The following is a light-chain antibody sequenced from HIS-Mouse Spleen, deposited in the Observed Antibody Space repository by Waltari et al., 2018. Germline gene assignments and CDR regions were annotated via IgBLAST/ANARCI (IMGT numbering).Light chain of an antibody. CDR1: EFPNKY. CDR3: YSTDSSGNHRV. V-gene: IGLV3-10*01. Sequence: SYELTQPPSVSVSPGQTASTTCLGEEFPNKYPQWYQQKAGKAPVLVIYEDSKRPPGIPERFSGSSSGTMATLTISGAQVEDEADYYCYSTDSSGNHRVFGGGTKLTVL. J-gene: IGLJ2*01. CDR2: EDS.